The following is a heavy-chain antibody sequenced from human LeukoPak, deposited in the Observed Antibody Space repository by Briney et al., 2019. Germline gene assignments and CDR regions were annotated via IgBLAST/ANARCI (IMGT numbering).Heavy chain of an antibody. D-gene: IGHD3-3*01. J-gene: IGHJ4*02. CDR1: GFTFSSYW. CDR2: INSDGGST. V-gene: IGHV3-74*01. CDR3: ARDRVSYEGAVGRFWDY. Sequence: GGSLRLSCAASGFTFSSYWMHWVRQAPGKGLVWVSRINSDGGSTSYADSVKGRFTISRDNAKNSLYLQMNSLRAEGTAVYYCARDRVSYEGAVGRFWDYWGQGTLVTVSS.